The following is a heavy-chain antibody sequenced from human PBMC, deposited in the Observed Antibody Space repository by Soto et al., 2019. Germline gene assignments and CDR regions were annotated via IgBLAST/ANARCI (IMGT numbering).Heavy chain of an antibody. Sequence: TSETLSLTCIVCNYSISSSYHWGWIRQPPGKGLEGIGTIYQSGNTYQNPSLKSRVILSIDTSKNQFSLNLRNVTAADTAVYYCVRGKVNFDFWGKGILVTVSS. CDR3: VRGKVNFDF. CDR2: IYQSGNT. V-gene: IGHV4-38-2*02. CDR1: NYSISSSYH. J-gene: IGHJ4*02.